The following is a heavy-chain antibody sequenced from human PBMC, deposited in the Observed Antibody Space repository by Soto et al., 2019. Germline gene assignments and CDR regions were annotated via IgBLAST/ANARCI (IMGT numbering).Heavy chain of an antibody. CDR2: IYYSGST. V-gene: IGHV4-59*01. CDR1: GGSISSYY. Sequence: PSETLSLTCTVYGGSISSYYWSWIRQPPGKGLEWIGYIYYSGSTNYIPSLKSRVTISVDTSKNQFSLKLSSVTAADTAVYYCARDRVARNGGYWYYGMDVWGQGTTVTVSS. CDR3: ARDRVARNGGYWYYGMDV. D-gene: IGHD3-16*01. J-gene: IGHJ6*02.